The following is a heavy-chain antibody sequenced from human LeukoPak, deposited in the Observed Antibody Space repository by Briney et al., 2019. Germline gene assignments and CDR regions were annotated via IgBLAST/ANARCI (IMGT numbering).Heavy chain of an antibody. CDR2: ISGYNDNP. D-gene: IGHD2-2*01. Sequence: GASVKVSCKASGGTFSSYAISRVRQAPGQGLEWMGWISGYNDNPHYAQSFQGRVTMTTDTSSSTVYMELRSLGSDDTAIYYCARVGRDCRDTRCTWSDWLDPWGQGTLVTVSS. J-gene: IGHJ5*02. V-gene: IGHV1-18*01. CDR1: GGTFSSYA. CDR3: ARVGRDCRDTRCTWSDWLDP.